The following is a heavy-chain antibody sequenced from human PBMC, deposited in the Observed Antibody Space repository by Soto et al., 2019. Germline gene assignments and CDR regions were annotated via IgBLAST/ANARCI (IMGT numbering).Heavy chain of an antibody. CDR3: ARGGPDIVATN. D-gene: IGHD5-12*01. CDR1: GYTFTSYA. J-gene: IGHJ4*02. V-gene: IGHV1-3*01. CDR2: INAGNGNT. Sequence: QVQLVQSGAEVKKPGASVKVSCKASGYTFTSYAMHWVRQAPGQRLEWMGWINAGNGNTKYSQKFQGRVTITRDTSASTAYMELSSLRSEATAVYYCARGGPDIVATNWGQGTLVTVSS.